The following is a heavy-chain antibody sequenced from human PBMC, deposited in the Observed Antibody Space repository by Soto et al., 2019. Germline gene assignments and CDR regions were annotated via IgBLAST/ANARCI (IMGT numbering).Heavy chain of an antibody. CDR2: IIPIFGTA. CDR3: AKRLAAAGNYYYYYGMDV. CDR1: GGTFSSYA. V-gene: IGHV1-69*13. J-gene: IGHJ6*02. D-gene: IGHD6-13*01. Sequence: GASVKVSCKASGGTFSSYAISWVRQAPGQGLEWMGGIIPIFGTANYAQKFQGRVTITADESTSTAYMELSSLRSEDTAVYYCAKRLAAAGNYYYYYGMDVWGQGTTVTVSS.